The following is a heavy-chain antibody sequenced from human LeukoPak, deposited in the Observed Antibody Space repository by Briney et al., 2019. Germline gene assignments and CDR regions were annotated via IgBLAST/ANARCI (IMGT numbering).Heavy chain of an antibody. CDR2: IKQDGSEK. CDR3: ARDPVICSSTSCYTSWFDP. V-gene: IGHV3-7*01. J-gene: IGHJ5*02. D-gene: IGHD2-2*02. CDR1: GFTFSSYW. Sequence: GGSLRLSCAASGFTFSSYWMSWVRQAPGKGLEWVANIKQDGSEKYYVDSVKGRFTISRDNAKNSLYLQMNSLRAEDTAVYYCARDPVICSSTSCYTSWFDPWGQGTLVTVSS.